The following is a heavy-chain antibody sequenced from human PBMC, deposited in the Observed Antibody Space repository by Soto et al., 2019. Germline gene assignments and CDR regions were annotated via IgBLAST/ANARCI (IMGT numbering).Heavy chain of an antibody. Sequence: PSETLSLTCTVSGGSISSYYWSWIRQPPGKGLEWIGYIYYSGSTNYNPSPKSRVSISVDTAKNQFSLKLSSVTGADTDVYYRARDASSEQPRSWFDPWGQGTLVTVSS. CDR3: ARDASSEQPRSWFDP. CDR1: GGSISSYY. D-gene: IGHD6-13*01. V-gene: IGHV4-59*01. CDR2: IYYSGST. J-gene: IGHJ5*02.